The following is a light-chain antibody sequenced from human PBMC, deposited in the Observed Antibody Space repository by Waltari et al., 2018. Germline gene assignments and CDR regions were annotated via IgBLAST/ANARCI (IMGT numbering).Light chain of an antibody. CDR3: LQYNSHPWT. Sequence: DIQMTQSPSSLSASAGATVTITCRASQGISTYLNWYQQKPGKAPKRLIYAASSLESGVPSRFSGSGSGTDFTLTISSLQPEDFATYYCLQYNSHPWTFGQGTKVEIK. CDR1: QGISTY. CDR2: AAS. V-gene: IGKV1-17*01. J-gene: IGKJ1*01.